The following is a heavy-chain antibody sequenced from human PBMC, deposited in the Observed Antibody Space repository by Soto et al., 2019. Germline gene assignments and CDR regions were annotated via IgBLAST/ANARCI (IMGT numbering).Heavy chain of an antibody. CDR1: GFMFDSYG. J-gene: IGHJ4*02. CDR2: IGYDGSSE. CDR3: ARDGGSHGPSYFDS. V-gene: IGHV3-33*08. D-gene: IGHD3-16*01. Sequence: QVQLVESGGGVVQAGRSLRLSCAASGFMFDSYGMHWVRQTPGKGLEWVAVIGYDGSSEFYADSVKGRFIVSRDNSKNTLYLDINSLRTDDTAVYYCARDGGSHGPSYFDSWGQGSLVIVSS.